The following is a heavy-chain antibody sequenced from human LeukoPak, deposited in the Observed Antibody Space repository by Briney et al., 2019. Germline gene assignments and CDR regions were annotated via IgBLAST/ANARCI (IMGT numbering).Heavy chain of an antibody. J-gene: IGHJ4*02. CDR2: MNPNSGNT. CDR3: ARDGLGYCSGGSCAGGDFDY. CDR1: GYTFTSYD. V-gene: IGHV1-8*01. D-gene: IGHD2-15*01. Sequence: ASVKVSCKASGYTFTSYDINWVRQATGQGLKWMGWMNPNSGNTGYAQKFQGRVTMTRNTSTSTVYMELSSLRSEDTAVYYCARDGLGYCSGGSCAGGDFDYWGQGTLVTVSS.